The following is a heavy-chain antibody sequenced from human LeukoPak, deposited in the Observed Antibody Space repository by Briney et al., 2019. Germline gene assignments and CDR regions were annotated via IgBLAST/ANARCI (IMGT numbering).Heavy chain of an antibody. V-gene: IGHV3-11*04. CDR3: AKHPSYYYDSSGSETEFDY. CDR2: ISSSGSTI. Sequence: GGSLRLSCAASGFTFSDYYMSWIRQAPGKGLEWVSYISSSGSTIYYADSVKGRFTISRDNAKNSLYLQMNSLRAEDTAVYYCAKHPSYYYDSSGSETEFDYWGQGTLVTVSS. J-gene: IGHJ4*02. D-gene: IGHD3-22*01. CDR1: GFTFSDYY.